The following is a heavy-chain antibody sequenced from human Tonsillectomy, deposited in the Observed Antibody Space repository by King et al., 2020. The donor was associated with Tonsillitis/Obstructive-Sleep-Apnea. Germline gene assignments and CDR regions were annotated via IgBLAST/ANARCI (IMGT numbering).Heavy chain of an antibody. CDR2: INSYNGTT. CDR3: ARAVPFFYYMDV. V-gene: IGHV1-18*01. CDR1: HYTFTSYD. J-gene: IGHJ6*03. D-gene: IGHD3-3*01. Sequence: VQLVESGAEVKKPGASVKVSCKASHYTFTSYDISWVRQAPGQGLEWMGWINSYNGTTKNAQKLQGRVTMTTDTSTSTAYMELRSLRSDDTAVYYCARAVPFFYYMDVWGKGTTVTVSS.